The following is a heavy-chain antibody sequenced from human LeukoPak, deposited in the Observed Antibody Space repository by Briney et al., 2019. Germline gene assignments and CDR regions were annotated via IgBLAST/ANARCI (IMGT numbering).Heavy chain of an antibody. CDR1: GFTFSSYA. CDR3: AKDLGSIAAAATPFDC. V-gene: IGHV3-23*01. CDR2: ISGSGGST. Sequence: PGGSLRLSCAASGFTFSSYAMSWVRQAPGQGLESVSAISGSGGSTYYADSVKGRFTISRDNSKNTLYLQMNSLRAEDTAVYYCAKDLGSIAAAATPFDCRGQGTLVTGSS. D-gene: IGHD6-13*01. J-gene: IGHJ4*02.